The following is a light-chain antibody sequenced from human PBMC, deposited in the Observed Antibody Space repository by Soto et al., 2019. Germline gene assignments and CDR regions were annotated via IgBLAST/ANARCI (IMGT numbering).Light chain of an antibody. CDR2: GAS. Sequence: VMTQSPATLSLSPGERATLSCRASQSVSSNLAWYQQKPGQAPRLLIYGASTRATGIPDRFSGSGSGTELNLTISRLQSEDFAVYYCQKYNNWPLTFGGGTKVDIK. V-gene: IGKV3-15*01. J-gene: IGKJ4*01. CDR3: QKYNNWPLT. CDR1: QSVSSN.